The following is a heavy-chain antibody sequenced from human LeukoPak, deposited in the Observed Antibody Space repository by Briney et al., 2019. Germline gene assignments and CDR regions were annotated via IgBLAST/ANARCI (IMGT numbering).Heavy chain of an antibody. Sequence: GGSLRLSCAASGFTFSGTWMSWVRQAPGKGLEWVANVKQDGSRKFYVGSVKGRFTISRDNAKNSLYLQLDNLRAEDTAVYYCAKGGNYNSYYYYMDVWGKGTTVTVSS. D-gene: IGHD5-24*01. J-gene: IGHJ6*03. CDR1: GFTFSGTW. V-gene: IGHV3-7*01. CDR3: AKGGNYNSYYYYMDV. CDR2: VKQDGSRK.